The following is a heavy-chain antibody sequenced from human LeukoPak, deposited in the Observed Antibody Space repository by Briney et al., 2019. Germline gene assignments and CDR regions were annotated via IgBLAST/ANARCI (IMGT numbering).Heavy chain of an antibody. CDR1: GGSISSYY. CDR3: ARVRIGEMDY. CDR2: IYYSGST. J-gene: IGHJ4*02. V-gene: IGHV4-59*01. D-gene: IGHD3-3*01. Sequence: SETLSLTCTVSGGSISSYYWSWIRQPPGKGLEWIGYIYYSGSTNYNPSLKSRVTISVDTSKNQFSLKLSSVTAADTAVYYCARVRIGEMDYWGQGTRVTVSS.